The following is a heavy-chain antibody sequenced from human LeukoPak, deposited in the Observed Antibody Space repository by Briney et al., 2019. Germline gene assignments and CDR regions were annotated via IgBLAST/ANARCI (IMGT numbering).Heavy chain of an antibody. CDR2: ITASGGST. J-gene: IGHJ4*02. Sequence: PGGSLRLSCAASGFTFSSYAMSWVRQAPGKGLEWVSSITASGGSTFYADSVKGRFTISRDNAKNSLYLQMNSLRDEDSAVYYCARDPHIAAAGTIFDYWGQGTLVTVSS. V-gene: IGHV3-23*01. CDR3: ARDPHIAAAGTIFDY. CDR1: GFTFSSYA. D-gene: IGHD6-13*01.